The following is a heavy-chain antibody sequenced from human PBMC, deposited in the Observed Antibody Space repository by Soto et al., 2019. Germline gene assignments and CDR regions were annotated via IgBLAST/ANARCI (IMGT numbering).Heavy chain of an antibody. CDR1: REALTYNT. D-gene: IGHD2-15*01. V-gene: IGHV1-69*02. CDR3: ASGDCSGGRCYSDFDF. CDR2: SVPTLGMA. Sequence: SVKLSSKAPREALTYNTGTWVRHAHEQGLEWMGRSVPTLGMANYAQTFQGRVTITADTSMTTAYLELTGLTSDDSAVYYCASGDCSGGRCYSDFDFWGQGTLVTVYS. J-gene: IGHJ4*02.